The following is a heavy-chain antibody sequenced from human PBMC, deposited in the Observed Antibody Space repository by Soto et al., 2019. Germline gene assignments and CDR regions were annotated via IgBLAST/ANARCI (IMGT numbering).Heavy chain of an antibody. CDR3: ARAWPDVAAAGLDY. CDR1: GGSISSGGYY. D-gene: IGHD6-13*01. J-gene: IGHJ4*02. V-gene: IGHV4-31*03. CDR2: IYYSGST. Sequence: PSETLSLTCTVSGGSISSGGYYWSWIRQHPGKGLEWIGYIYYSGSTYYNPSLKSRVTISVDTSKNQFSLKLSSVTAADTAVYYCARAWPDVAAAGLDYWGQGTLVTVSS.